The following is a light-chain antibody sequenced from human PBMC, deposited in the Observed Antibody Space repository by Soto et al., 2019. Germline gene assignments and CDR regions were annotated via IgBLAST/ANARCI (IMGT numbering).Light chain of an antibody. CDR2: RNN. V-gene: IGLV1-47*01. CDR1: SSNIGSNY. CDR3: AAWDDSLSGRV. J-gene: IGLJ2*01. Sequence: QSVLTQPPSASGTPGQRVTISCSGSSSNIGSNYVYWYQQLPGTAPKLLIYRNNQRPSGVPDRFSGSKSGTSASLAISGLRSEDEADYCCAAWDDSLSGRVFGGGTKLTVL.